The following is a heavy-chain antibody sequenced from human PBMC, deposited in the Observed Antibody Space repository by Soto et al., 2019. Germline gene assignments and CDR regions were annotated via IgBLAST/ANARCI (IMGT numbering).Heavy chain of an antibody. Sequence: QVPLVQSGAEEKKPGASVKVSCKASGYTFTNYGMHWVRQAPGQRLEWMGWINAGNGNTKYSQKFQGRVTITRDTSASTAYMELSSLRSEDTAVYYCARVSGYYLPDYWGQGTLVTVSS. J-gene: IGHJ4*02. CDR3: ARVSGYYLPDY. D-gene: IGHD5-12*01. V-gene: IGHV1-3*05. CDR2: INAGNGNT. CDR1: GYTFTNYG.